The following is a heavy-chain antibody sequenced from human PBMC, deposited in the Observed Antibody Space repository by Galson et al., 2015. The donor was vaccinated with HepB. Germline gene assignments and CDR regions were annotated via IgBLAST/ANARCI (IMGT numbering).Heavy chain of an antibody. CDR2: IKQDGSEK. V-gene: IGHV3-7*03. D-gene: IGHD2-15*01. J-gene: IGHJ6*02. Sequence: SLRLSCAASGFTFSSYRMSWVRQAPGKGLEWVANIKQDGSEKYYVDSVKGRFTISRDNAKNSLYLQMNSLRAEDTAVYYCARDLAAAYYYYGMDVWGQGTTVTVSS. CDR3: ARDLAAAYYYYGMDV. CDR1: GFTFSSYR.